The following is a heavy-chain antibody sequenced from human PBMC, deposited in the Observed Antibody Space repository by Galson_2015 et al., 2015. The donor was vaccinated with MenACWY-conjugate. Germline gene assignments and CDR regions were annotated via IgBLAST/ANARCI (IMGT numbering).Heavy chain of an antibody. CDR1: GFTFSSYW. V-gene: IGHV3-74*01. J-gene: IGHJ6*02. Sequence: SLRLSCAASGFTFSSYWMHWVRQAPGKGLVWVSRINSDESSTSYADSVKGRFTISRDNAKNTLYLQMNSLRAEDTAVYYCAARLLHSGGMDVWGQGTTVTVSS. D-gene: IGHD2-15*01. CDR3: AARLLHSGGMDV. CDR2: INSDESST.